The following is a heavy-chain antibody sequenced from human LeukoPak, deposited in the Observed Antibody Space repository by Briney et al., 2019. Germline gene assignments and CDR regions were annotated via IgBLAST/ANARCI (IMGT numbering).Heavy chain of an antibody. J-gene: IGHJ4*02. CDR2: IFTSGST. CDR3: ARYVAAPHPRYYFDY. D-gene: IGHD6-6*01. V-gene: IGHV4-61*02. CDR1: GGSISSGSYY. Sequence: PSETLSLTCTVSGGSISSGSYYWSWIRQPAGKGLEWVGRIFTSGSTNYNPSLKSRVSISLDTSKSRFSLKLSSVTAADTAVYYCARYVAAPHPRYYFDYWGQGTLVTVSS.